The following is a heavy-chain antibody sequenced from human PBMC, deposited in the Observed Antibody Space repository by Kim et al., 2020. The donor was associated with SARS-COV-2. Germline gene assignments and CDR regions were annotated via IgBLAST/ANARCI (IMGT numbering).Heavy chain of an antibody. V-gene: IGHV3-23*01. CDR3: AKDLRLDTYYYDSSGYTYNDY. Sequence: GSLRLSCAASGFTFSSYAMSWVRQAPGKGLEWVSAISGSGGSTYYADSAKGRFTISRDNSKNTLYLQMNSLRAEDTAVYYCAKDLRLDTYYYDSSGYTYNDYWGQGTLVTVSS. D-gene: IGHD3-22*01. J-gene: IGHJ4*02. CDR1: GFTFSSYA. CDR2: ISGSGGST.